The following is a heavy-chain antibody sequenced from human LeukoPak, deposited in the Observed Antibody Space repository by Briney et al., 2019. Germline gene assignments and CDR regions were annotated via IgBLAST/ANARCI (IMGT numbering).Heavy chain of an antibody. J-gene: IGHJ4*02. V-gene: IGHV3-7*01. CDR3: ARDRDVLRFLEWSYYFDY. D-gene: IGHD3-3*01. CDR1: GFTFTSYW. Sequence: PGGSLRLSCVASGFTFTSYWMSWVRQAPGKGLEWVANIKQDGSEKYYVDSVKGRFTISRDNAKNSLYLQMNSLRAEDTAVYYCARDRDVLRFLEWSYYFDYWGQGTLVTVSS. CDR2: IKQDGSEK.